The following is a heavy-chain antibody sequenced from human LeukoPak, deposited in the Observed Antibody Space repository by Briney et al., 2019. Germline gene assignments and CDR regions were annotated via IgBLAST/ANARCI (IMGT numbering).Heavy chain of an antibody. CDR1: GGSISSGGYY. CDR2: IYYSGST. Sequence: SETLSLTCTVSGGSISSGGYYWSWIRQHPGQGLAWIGYIYYSGSTYYNPSLKSRVTISVDTSKNQFSLKLSSVTAADTAVYYCARVGRTVPAAIANFFDYWGQGTLVTVSS. J-gene: IGHJ4*02. V-gene: IGHV4-31*03. D-gene: IGHD2-2*02. CDR3: ARVGRTVPAAIANFFDY.